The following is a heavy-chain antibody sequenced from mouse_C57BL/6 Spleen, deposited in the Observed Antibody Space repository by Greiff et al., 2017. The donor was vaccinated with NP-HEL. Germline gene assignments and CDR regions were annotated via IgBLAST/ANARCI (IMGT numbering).Heavy chain of an antibody. J-gene: IGHJ1*03. CDR1: GYSITSDY. CDR2: ISYSGST. Sequence: EVKLMESGPGLAKPSQTLSLTCSVTGYSITSDYWNWIRKFPGNKLEYMGYISYSGSTSYNPSLNSRISITRETSKNQYYLQLNSVTTEDTATYYCARYRRAYDSNYYYFDDWGTGTTVTVSS. V-gene: IGHV3-8*01. CDR3: ARYRRAYDSNYYYFDD. D-gene: IGHD2-5*01.